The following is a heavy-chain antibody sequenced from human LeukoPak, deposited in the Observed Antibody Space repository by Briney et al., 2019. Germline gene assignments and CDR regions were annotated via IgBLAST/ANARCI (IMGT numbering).Heavy chain of an antibody. CDR3: AREGPAYCGGDCYSIPAYYGMDV. J-gene: IGHJ6*02. CDR1: GYTFTSYY. CDR2: INPSGGST. V-gene: IGHV1-46*01. Sequence: ASVKVSCKASGYTFTSYYMHWVRQAPGQGLEWMGIINPSGGSTSYAQKFQGRVTMTRDTSTSTVYMELSSLRSEDTAVYYCAREGPAYCGGDCYSIPAYYGMDVWGQGTTVTVPS. D-gene: IGHD2-21*02.